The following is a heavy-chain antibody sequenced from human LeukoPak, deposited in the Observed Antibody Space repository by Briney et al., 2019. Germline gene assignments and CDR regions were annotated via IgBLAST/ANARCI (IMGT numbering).Heavy chain of an antibody. V-gene: IGHV1-2*02. Sequence: ASVKVSFKASGYTFTGYYMHWVRQAPGQGLEWMGWINSNSGGTNYAQKFQGRVTMTRDTSISTAYMELSRLRSDDTAVYYCARSSGYSSSWYVDYWGQGTLVTVSS. CDR2: INSNSGGT. CDR3: ARSSGYSSSWYVDY. CDR1: GYTFTGYY. J-gene: IGHJ4*02. D-gene: IGHD6-13*01.